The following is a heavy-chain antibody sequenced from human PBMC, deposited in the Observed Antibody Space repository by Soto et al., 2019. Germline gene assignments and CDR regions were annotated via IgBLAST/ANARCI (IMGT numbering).Heavy chain of an antibody. CDR3: SRGTSIPASGDY. CDR1: GYTFTNYG. V-gene: IGHV1-18*01. CDR2: VSAYNGER. D-gene: IGHD6-6*01. J-gene: IGHJ4*01. Sequence: QVQLVQSGAEVKKPGASVKVSCKASGYTFTNYGINWVRQAPGQGLEWLGWVSAYNGERRYAQRVQARVIMTTDTSTTTAYMELRSLRSDGTAVYYCSRGTSIPASGDYWCQGTLVTVS.